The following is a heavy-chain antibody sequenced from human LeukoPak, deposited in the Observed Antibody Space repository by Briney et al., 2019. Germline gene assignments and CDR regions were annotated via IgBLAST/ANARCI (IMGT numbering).Heavy chain of an antibody. Sequence: GGSLRLSCAASGFIFSSYDFNWVRQAPGKGLEWVSYISAAGSFIYYANSVKGRFTISRDNAEGSLYLQMNSLRVEDTAVYLCARDGLLAYCGGNCSGTFDIWGQGTMVAVSS. CDR3: ARDGLLAYCGGNCSGTFDI. CDR1: GFIFSSYD. V-gene: IGHV3-21*05. CDR2: ISAAGSFI. J-gene: IGHJ3*02. D-gene: IGHD2-21*01.